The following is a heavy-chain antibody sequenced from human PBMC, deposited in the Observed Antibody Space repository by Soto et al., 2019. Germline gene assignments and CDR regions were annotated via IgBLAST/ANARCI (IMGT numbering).Heavy chain of an antibody. CDR2: VRDDGSRT. V-gene: IGHV3-33*01. CDR1: GLTFSDYG. CDR3: ATSTATDAFDI. Sequence: QVEMVASGGGVVQPGRPLRLSCAVSGLTFSDYGMHWVRQAPARGPEWVALVRDDGSRTYYEASVRGRLTISRDNSKNIFYLQMSGLRADDTAIYYCATSTATDAFDIWGQWTMVTVSS. J-gene: IGHJ3*02.